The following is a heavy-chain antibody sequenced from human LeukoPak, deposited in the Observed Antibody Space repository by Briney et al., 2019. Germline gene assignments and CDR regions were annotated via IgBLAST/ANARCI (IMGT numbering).Heavy chain of an antibody. CDR3: ARDSSGYQ. V-gene: IGHV3-7*01. Sequence: GGSLRLSCAASGFLFNNYGLIWVRQAPGKGLEWVANIKEDGSEKYYGDSVKGRFTISRDNAKNSLYLQMNSLRAEDTAVYYCARDSSGYQWGQGTLVTVSS. CDR1: GFLFNNYG. J-gene: IGHJ4*02. CDR2: IKEDGSEK. D-gene: IGHD3-22*01.